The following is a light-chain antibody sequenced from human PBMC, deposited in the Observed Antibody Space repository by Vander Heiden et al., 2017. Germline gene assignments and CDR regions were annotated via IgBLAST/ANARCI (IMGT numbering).Light chain of an antibody. CDR3: SAWDSSLSVWV. CDR1: SNNVGDQG. Sequence: QAGLTQPPSVSEGLRPTATPTCTGNSNNVGDQGAVWRQQHQGHPPKLISYRNNNRPSGISERLSASRSGNTASLTITGRQPEDEADYYCSAWDSSLSVWVFGGGTKLTV. V-gene: IGLV10-54*01. J-gene: IGLJ3*02. CDR2: RNN.